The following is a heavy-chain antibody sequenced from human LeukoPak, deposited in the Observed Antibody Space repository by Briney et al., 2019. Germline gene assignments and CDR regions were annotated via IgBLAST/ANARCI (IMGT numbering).Heavy chain of an antibody. J-gene: IGHJ4*02. Sequence: SQTLSLTCTVSGGSISSGDYYWSWIRQPPGKGLEWIGYIYYSGSTYYNPSLKSRVTISVDTSKNQFSLKLSSVTAADTAVYYCARTYDSSGYFFDYWGQGTLVTVSS. CDR3: ARTYDSSGYFFDY. D-gene: IGHD3-22*01. V-gene: IGHV4-30-4*08. CDR2: IYYSGST. CDR1: GGSISSGDYY.